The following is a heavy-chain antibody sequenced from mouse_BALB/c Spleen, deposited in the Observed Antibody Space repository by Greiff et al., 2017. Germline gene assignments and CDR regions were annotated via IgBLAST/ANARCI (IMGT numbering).Heavy chain of an antibody. CDR1: GYTFTDYY. D-gene: IGHD1-1*02. Sequence: VQLQQSGPELVKPGASVKMSCKASGYTFTDYYMKWVKQSHGKSLEWIGDINPNNGDTFYQKFKGKATLTVDKSSSTAYMQLNSLTSDDSAVYYCANYGWFAYWGQGTLVTVSA. J-gene: IGHJ3*01. V-gene: IGHV1-26*01. CDR3: ANYGWFAY. CDR2: INPNNGDT.